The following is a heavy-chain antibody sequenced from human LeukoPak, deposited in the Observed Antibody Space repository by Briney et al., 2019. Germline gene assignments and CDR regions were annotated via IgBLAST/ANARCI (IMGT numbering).Heavy chain of an antibody. Sequence: ASVKVSCKASGYTFTSYGISWVRQAPGQGLEWMGWISAYNGNTNYAQKLQGRVTMTTDTSTSTAYMELRSLRSDDTAVYCCARGGSYDILTGYRQFDYWGQGTLVTVSS. J-gene: IGHJ4*02. V-gene: IGHV1-18*01. CDR2: ISAYNGNT. D-gene: IGHD3-9*01. CDR3: ARGGSYDILTGYRQFDY. CDR1: GYTFTSYG.